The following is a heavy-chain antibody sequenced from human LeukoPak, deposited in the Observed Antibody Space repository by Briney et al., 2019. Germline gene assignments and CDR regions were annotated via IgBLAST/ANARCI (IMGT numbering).Heavy chain of an antibody. CDR2: ISSTATTM. J-gene: IGHJ4*02. CDR3: AREGGYYLRSIDY. D-gene: IGHD1-26*01. CDR1: GFTFSSYE. Sequence: GGSLGLSCAASGFTFSSYEMNWVRQAPGRGLEWVSYISSTATTMHYADSVMGRFTISRDKAKKSLYLQMNSLRAEDTAVYYCAREGGYYLRSIDYWGQGTLVTVSS. V-gene: IGHV3-48*03.